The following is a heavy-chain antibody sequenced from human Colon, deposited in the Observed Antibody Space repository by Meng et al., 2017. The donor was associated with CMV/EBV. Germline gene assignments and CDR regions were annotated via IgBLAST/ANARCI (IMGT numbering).Heavy chain of an antibody. CDR3: ARELESGGLDY. V-gene: IGHV1-2*06. CDR2: INPISGGT. J-gene: IGHJ4*02. D-gene: IGHD3-3*01. Sequence: SCKASGFTFRAYYIPWVRQAPGQGLEWVGRINPISGGTTYAQKFKGRVTLTRDTSISTDYMEVGRLTSDDTAVYFCARELESGGLDYWGQGTLVTVSS. CDR1: GFTFRAYY.